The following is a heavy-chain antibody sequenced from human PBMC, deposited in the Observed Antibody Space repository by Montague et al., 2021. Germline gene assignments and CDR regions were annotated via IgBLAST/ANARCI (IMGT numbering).Heavy chain of an antibody. V-gene: IGHV4-39*01. CDR3: ARLDIVLIYWGFDY. J-gene: IGHJ4*02. CDR2: ITYTENT. Sequence: ETLSLTCIVSGGSISSSNYHWGWIRQPPGKGLEWIGSITYTENTYYNPSLKSRVTMSVDTSRNQFSLKLTSVTAADTAVYYCARLDIVLIYWGFDYWGQGTLVTVSS. CDR1: GGSISSSNYH. D-gene: IGHD2-8*01.